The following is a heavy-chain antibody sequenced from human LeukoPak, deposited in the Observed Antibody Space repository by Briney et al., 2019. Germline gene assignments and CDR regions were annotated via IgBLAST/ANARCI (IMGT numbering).Heavy chain of an antibody. CDR1: GFIFSNDA. CDR3: ARGAEKILSFGEYPSDAFDI. V-gene: IGHV3-33*05. D-gene: IGHD3-10*01. CDR2: ISFDGRKK. Sequence: PGGSLRLSCAASGFIFSNDAMHWVRQAPGKGLEWVAEISFDGRKKTYVDSVKGRFTISRDSPKNTVYLQMDSLRAEDTAVYYCARGAEKILSFGEYPSDAFDIWGQGTMVSVTS. J-gene: IGHJ3*02.